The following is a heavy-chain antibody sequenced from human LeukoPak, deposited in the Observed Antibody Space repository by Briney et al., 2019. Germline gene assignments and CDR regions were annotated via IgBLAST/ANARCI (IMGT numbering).Heavy chain of an antibody. V-gene: IGHV1-69*04. CDR3: ARVAAAAGTGSWFDP. CDR2: IIPILGIA. CDR1: GGTFSSYA. D-gene: IGHD6-13*01. J-gene: IGHJ5*02. Sequence: ASVKVSCKASGGTFSSYAISWVRQAPGQGLEWMGRIIPILGIANYAQKFQGRVTITADKSTSTAYMELSSLRSEDTAVYYCARVAAAAGTGSWFDPWGQGTLVTVSS.